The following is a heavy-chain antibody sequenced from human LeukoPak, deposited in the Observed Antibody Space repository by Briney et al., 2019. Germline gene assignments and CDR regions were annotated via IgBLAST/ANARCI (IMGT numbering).Heavy chain of an antibody. Sequence: SQTLSLTCAISGDSVSSNSAAWNRIRQSPSRGLEWLGRTYYRSKWSHDSAPSVQSRITINPDTSKNQFSLHLDSVTPEDTAVYYCARGNRDFDSWGQGTLVTVSS. J-gene: IGHJ5*01. V-gene: IGHV6-1*01. CDR3: ARGNRDFDS. CDR2: TYYRSKWSH. D-gene: IGHD2-21*02. CDR1: GDSVSSNSAA.